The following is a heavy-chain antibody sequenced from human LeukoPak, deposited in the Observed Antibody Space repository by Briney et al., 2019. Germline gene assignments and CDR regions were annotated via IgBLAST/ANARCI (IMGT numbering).Heavy chain of an antibody. CDR2: ISSSSSTI. CDR1: GFTFGDYA. V-gene: IGHV3-48*04. D-gene: IGHD2-2*01. CDR3: ASSSRQGFDY. Sequence: GGSLRLSCTASGFTFGDYAMSWFRQAPGKGLEWVSYISSSSSTIYYADSVKGRFTISRDNAKNSLYLQMNSLRAEDTAVYYCASSSRQGFDYWGQGTLVTVSS. J-gene: IGHJ4*02.